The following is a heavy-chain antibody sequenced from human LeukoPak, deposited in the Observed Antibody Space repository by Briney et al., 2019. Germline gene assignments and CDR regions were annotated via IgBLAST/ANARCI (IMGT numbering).Heavy chain of an antibody. D-gene: IGHD1-26*01. CDR3: ARAPGAPGLDAFDI. J-gene: IGHJ3*02. Sequence: SETLSFTCAVSGGSISSSNWWSWVRQPPGKGLEWIGEIYHSGSTNYNPSLKSRVTISVDKSKNQFSLKLSSVTAADTAVYYWARAPGAPGLDAFDIWGQGKMVTVFS. CDR1: GGSISSSNW. CDR2: IYHSGST. V-gene: IGHV4-4*02.